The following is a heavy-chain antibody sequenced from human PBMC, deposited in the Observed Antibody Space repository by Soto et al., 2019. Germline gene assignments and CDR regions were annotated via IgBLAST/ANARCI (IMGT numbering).Heavy chain of an antibody. CDR2: INHSGST. CDR3: ARGTLVVPAAIFGGRYYYYYGMDV. Sequence: PSETLSLTCAVYGGSFSGYYWSWIRQPPGTGLEWIGEINHSGSTNYNPSLKSRVTISVDTSKNQFSLKLSSVTAADTAVYYCARGTLVVPAAIFGGRYYYYYGMDVWGQGTTVTVSS. V-gene: IGHV4-34*01. CDR1: GGSFSGYY. D-gene: IGHD2-2*01. J-gene: IGHJ6*02.